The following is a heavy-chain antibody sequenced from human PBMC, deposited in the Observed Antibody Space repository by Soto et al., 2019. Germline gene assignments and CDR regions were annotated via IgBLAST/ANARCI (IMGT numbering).Heavy chain of an antibody. CDR1: GFTFSDYY. D-gene: IGHD2-8*01. CDR3: ARGHIVLMVYDFDY. Sequence: GGSLRLSCAASGFTFSDYYMSWIRQAPGKGLEWVSCISSSGSTIYYADPMKGRFTISRDNAKNSLYLQMNSLRAEDTAVYYGARGHIVLMVYDFDYWGQGTLVTVSS. V-gene: IGHV3-11*01. J-gene: IGHJ4*02. CDR2: ISSSGSTI.